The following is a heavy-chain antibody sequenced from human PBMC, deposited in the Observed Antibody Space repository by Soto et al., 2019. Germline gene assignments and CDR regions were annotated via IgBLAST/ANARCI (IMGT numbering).Heavy chain of an antibody. CDR2: ISESGGNK. D-gene: IGHD5-12*01. CDR1: GFTFSSYA. CDR3: AKEEQSSGFDGLDY. J-gene: IGHJ4*02. V-gene: IGHV3-23*01. Sequence: PWGSLRLSCAAAGFTFSSYAMHWVRQAPGKGLEWVAAISESGGNKYYADAVKGRFTISRDNSKNTLFLQMSSLSDEDTALYYCAKEEQSSGFDGLDYWGQGTLVTVSS.